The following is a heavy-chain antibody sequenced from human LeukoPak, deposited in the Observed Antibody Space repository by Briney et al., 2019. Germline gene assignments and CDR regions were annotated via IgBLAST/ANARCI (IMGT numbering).Heavy chain of an antibody. CDR1: GFTFSSYV. CDR2: ISGSGGST. V-gene: IGHV3-23*01. CDR3: AKDRDCSGGSCYSYYYYMDV. D-gene: IGHD2-15*01. J-gene: IGHJ6*03. Sequence: GGSLRLSCAASGFTFSSYVMSWVRQAPGKGLEWVSGISGSGGSTYYADSVKGRFTISRDNSKNTLYLQVNSLRADDTAVYYCAKDRDCSGGSCYSYYYYMDVWGKGTTVTVSS.